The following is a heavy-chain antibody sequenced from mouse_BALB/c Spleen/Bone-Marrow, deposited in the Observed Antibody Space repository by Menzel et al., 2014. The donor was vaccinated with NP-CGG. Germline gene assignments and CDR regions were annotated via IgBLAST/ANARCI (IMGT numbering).Heavy chain of an antibody. CDR3: ARGVRGYDGFAY. J-gene: IGHJ3*01. CDR2: INPSTGYT. D-gene: IGHD2-2*01. Sequence: QVQLQQPGAELAKPGASVKMSCKASGYTFTSYWMHWVKRRPGQGLEWIGYINPSTGYTEYNQKFKDKATLTADKSSSTAYMQLSSLTSEDSAVYYCARGVRGYDGFAYWGQGTLVTVSA. V-gene: IGHV1-7*01. CDR1: GYTFTSYW.